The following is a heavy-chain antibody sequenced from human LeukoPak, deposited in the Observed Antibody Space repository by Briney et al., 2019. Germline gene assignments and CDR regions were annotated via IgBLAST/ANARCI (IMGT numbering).Heavy chain of an antibody. J-gene: IGHJ3*02. V-gene: IGHV4-38-2*02. D-gene: IGHD3-10*01. Sequence: PSETLSLTCTVSGYSISSGYYWGWIRQPPGKGLEWIGSIYHSGSTYYNPSLKSRVTISVDTSKNQFSLKLSSVTAADTAVYYCARFKDYYGSGSYAFDIWGQGTMVTVSS. CDR3: ARFKDYYGSGSYAFDI. CDR1: GYSISSGYY. CDR2: IYHSGST.